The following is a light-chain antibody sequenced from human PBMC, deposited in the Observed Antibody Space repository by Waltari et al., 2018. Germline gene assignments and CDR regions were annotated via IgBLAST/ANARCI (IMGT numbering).Light chain of an antibody. CDR2: GKN. V-gene: IGLV3-19*01. CDR1: SLRTYY. CDR3: HSRDSSGDVV. J-gene: IGLJ2*01. Sequence: SSELTQDPAVSVALGQTVRITCQGDSLRTYYVSWFHQKPGQAPALVIYGKNNRPSGFPDRFSASSSGSTASLTIIGAQAEDEADYYCHSRDSSGDVVIGGGTKLTVV.